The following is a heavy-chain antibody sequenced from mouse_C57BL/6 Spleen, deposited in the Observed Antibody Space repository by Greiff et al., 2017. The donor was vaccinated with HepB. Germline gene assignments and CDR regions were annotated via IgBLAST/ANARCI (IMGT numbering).Heavy chain of an antibody. CDR1: GFTFSDAW. Sequence: DVQLQESGGGLVQPGGSMKLSCAASGFTFSDAWMDWVRQSPEKGLEWVAEIRNKANNHATYYAESVKGRFTISRDDSKSSVYLQMNSLRAEDTGIYYCTRYDYDEAWFAYWGQGTLVTVSA. J-gene: IGHJ3*01. D-gene: IGHD2-4*01. CDR3: TRYDYDEAWFAY. V-gene: IGHV6-6*01. CDR2: IRNKANNHAT.